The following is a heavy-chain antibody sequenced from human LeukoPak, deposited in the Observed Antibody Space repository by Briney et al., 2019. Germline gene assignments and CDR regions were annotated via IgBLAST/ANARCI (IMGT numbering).Heavy chain of an antibody. J-gene: IGHJ4*02. CDR1: GGSLSSYY. CDR2: IYYSGST. D-gene: IGHD5-24*01. Sequence: PSETLSLTCTAAGGSLSSYYWSWIRQPPGKGLEWIGYIYYSGSTKYNPSLKSRVTISVDTSKNQFSLKLSSVTAADTAVYYCARRASAGYNLEPFDYWGQGTLVTVSS. V-gene: IGHV4-59*08. CDR3: ARRASAGYNLEPFDY.